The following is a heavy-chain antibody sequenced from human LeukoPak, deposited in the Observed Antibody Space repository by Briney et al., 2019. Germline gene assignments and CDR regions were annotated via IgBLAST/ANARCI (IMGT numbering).Heavy chain of an antibody. CDR2: TYYRSKWNH. V-gene: IGHV6-1*01. J-gene: IGHJ4*02. CDR1: GDSVSSNRVA. D-gene: IGHD6-6*01. Sequence: SQTLSLTCAISGDSVSSNRVAWNWIRQSPTRGLEWLGRTYYRSKWNHDYGVFVRGRITIYADTSKNEFHLHLNSVTPEDTAVYYCARDAAPEYSSSSDCLDYWGQGTLVTVSS. CDR3: ARDAAPEYSSSSDCLDY.